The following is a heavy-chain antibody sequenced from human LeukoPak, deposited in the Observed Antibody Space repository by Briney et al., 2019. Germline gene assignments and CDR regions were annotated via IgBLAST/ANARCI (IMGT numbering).Heavy chain of an antibody. D-gene: IGHD6-13*01. CDR2: ISGSGGST. CDR3: AKNIAAAGKRAYFDY. J-gene: IGHJ4*02. V-gene: IGHV3-23*01. CDR1: GFTFSSYA. Sequence: PGGSLRLSCPASGFTFSSYAMSWVRRAPGKGLEWVSAISGSGGSTYYADSVKGRSTISRDNSKNTLYLQMNSLRAEDTAVYYCAKNIAAAGKRAYFDYWGQGTLVTVSS.